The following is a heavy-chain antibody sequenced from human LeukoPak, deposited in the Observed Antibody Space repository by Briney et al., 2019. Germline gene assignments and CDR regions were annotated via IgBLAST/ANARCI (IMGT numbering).Heavy chain of an antibody. CDR2: ISAYNGNT. Sequence: GASVKVSCKASGYTFTSYGISWVRQAPGQGLEWMGWISAYNGNTNYAQKLQGRVTMTTGTSTSTAYMELRSLRSDDTAVYYCARDSVDTPMAYFDNWGQGTLFTVSS. CDR3: ARDSVDTPMAYFDN. D-gene: IGHD5-18*01. V-gene: IGHV1-18*01. J-gene: IGHJ4*02. CDR1: GYTFTSYG.